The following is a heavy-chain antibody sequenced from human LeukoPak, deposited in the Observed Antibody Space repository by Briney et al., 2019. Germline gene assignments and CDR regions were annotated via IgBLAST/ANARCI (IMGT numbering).Heavy chain of an antibody. D-gene: IGHD3-10*01. J-gene: IGHJ6*03. CDR2: ISYDGSNK. Sequence: GGSLRLSCAASGFTFSSYAMHWVRQAPGKGLEWVAVISYDGSNKYYADSVKGRFTISRDNSKNTLYLQMNSLRAEDTAVYYCARDAYYGSGSYYQNYYYYYYMDVWGKGTTVTVSS. V-gene: IGHV3-30*04. CDR1: GFTFSSYA. CDR3: ARDAYYGSGSYYQNYYYYYYMDV.